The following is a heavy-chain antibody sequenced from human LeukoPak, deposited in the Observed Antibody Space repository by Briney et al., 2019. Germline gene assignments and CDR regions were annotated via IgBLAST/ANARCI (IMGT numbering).Heavy chain of an antibody. CDR1: GGSISSYY. J-gene: IGHJ4*02. CDR3: ARTDYYGNRDFNY. Sequence: SETLSLTCTVSGGSISSYYWSWIRQPPGKGLEWIGYIYYSGSTNHNPSLKSRVTISVDTSKDQFSLKLSSVTAADTAVYYCARTDYYGNRDFNYWGQGTLVTVSS. D-gene: IGHD3-10*01. CDR2: IYYSGST. V-gene: IGHV4-59*01.